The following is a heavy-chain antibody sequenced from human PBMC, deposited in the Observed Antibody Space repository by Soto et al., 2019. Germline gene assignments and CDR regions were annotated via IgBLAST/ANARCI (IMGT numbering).Heavy chain of an antibody. J-gene: IGHJ5*02. CDR1: RYIFTDYF. CDR2: INPNKGAT. V-gene: IGHV1-2*02. CDR3: ASHAPGARFDP. Sequence: QVQLVQSGAEVKKPGASVKVSCKAPRYIFTDYFMHWVRQAPGQGLEWMGWINPNKGATNYGLRLQGRVTMTRDTSIITAYMDLSSLRSDDTAVYYCASHAPGARFDPWGQGTLVIVSS.